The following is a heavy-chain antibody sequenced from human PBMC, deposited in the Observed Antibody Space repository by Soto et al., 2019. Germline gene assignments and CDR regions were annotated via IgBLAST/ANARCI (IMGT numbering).Heavy chain of an antibody. CDR1: GGSISSGGYY. J-gene: IGHJ3*02. Sequence: SETLSLTCTVSGGSISSGGYYWSWIRQHPGKGLEWIGYIYYSGSTYYNPSLKSRVTISVDTSKNQFSLKLSSVTAADTAVYYCARALNEDHDAFDIWGQGTMVTVSS. CDR3: ARALNEDHDAFDI. D-gene: IGHD1-1*01. V-gene: IGHV4-31*03. CDR2: IYYSGST.